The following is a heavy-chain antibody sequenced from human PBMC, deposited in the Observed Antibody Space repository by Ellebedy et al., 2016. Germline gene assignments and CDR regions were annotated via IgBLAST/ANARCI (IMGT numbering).Heavy chain of an antibody. CDR1: GYTFTSYD. Sequence: ASVKVSXKASGYTFTSYDINWVRQATGQGLEWMGWMNPNSGNTGYAQKFQGRVTMTRNTSISTAYMELSSLRSEDTAVYYCARDRFQQPEYFDYWGQGTLVTVSS. D-gene: IGHD6-13*01. V-gene: IGHV1-8*01. CDR3: ARDRFQQPEYFDY. CDR2: MNPNSGNT. J-gene: IGHJ4*02.